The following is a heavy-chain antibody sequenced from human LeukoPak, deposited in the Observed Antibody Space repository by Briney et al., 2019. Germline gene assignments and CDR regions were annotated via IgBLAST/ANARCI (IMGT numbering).Heavy chain of an antibody. J-gene: IGHJ4*02. CDR2: ISYDGSNK. Sequence: GGSLRLSCAASGFTFSSYAMHWVRQAPGKGLEWVAVISYDGSNKHYADSVKGRFTISRHNSKNTLYLQMNSLRAEDTAVYYCAREWFGELWTFDYWGQGTLVTVSS. CDR3: AREWFGELWTFDY. D-gene: IGHD3-10*01. CDR1: GFTFSSYA. V-gene: IGHV3-30-3*01.